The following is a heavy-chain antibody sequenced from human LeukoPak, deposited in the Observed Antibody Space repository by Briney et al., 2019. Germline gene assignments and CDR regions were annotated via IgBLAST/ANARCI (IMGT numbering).Heavy chain of an antibody. CDR2: IGSSGGST. J-gene: IGHJ3*01. CDR1: GFTFSSYA. CDR3: AKDIQLST. Sequence: GGSLRLSCAASGFTFSSYAMTWVRQAPGKGLEWVSLIGSSGGSTYYADSVKGRFTISRDNSKNTPSLQMNSLRVEDTAIYYCAKDIQLSTWGLGTMVTVSS. D-gene: IGHD5-24*01. V-gene: IGHV3-23*01.